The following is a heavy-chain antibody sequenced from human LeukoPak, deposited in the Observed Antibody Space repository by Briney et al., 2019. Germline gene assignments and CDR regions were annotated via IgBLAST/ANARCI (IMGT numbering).Heavy chain of an antibody. J-gene: IGHJ2*01. CDR1: GGSFSGYY. D-gene: IGHD6-19*01. CDR3: ARATRDSSGFFPFDC. CDR2: INHSGST. V-gene: IGHV4-34*01. Sequence: SETLSLTCAVYGGSFSGYYWSWIRQPPGKGLEWIGEINHSGSTNYNPSLKSRVTISVDTSKNQFSLKLSSVTAADTAVYYCARATRDSSGFFPFDCWGRGTLVTVSS.